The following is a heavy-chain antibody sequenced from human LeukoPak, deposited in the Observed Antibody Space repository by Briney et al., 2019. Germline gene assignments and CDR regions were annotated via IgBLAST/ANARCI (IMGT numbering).Heavy chain of an antibody. J-gene: IGHJ6*03. V-gene: IGHV4-59*11. D-gene: IGHD3/OR15-3a*01. CDR1: GGSISSHY. Sequence: PSETLSLTCTVSGGSISSHYWSWIRQPPGKGLEWIGYIYYSGSTNYNPSLKSRVTISVDTSRNQLSLKLSSVTAAGSAVYYCARRTGYLNYYYYYYMDVWGNGTTVTVSS. CDR3: ARRTGYLNYYYYYYMDV. CDR2: IYYSGST.